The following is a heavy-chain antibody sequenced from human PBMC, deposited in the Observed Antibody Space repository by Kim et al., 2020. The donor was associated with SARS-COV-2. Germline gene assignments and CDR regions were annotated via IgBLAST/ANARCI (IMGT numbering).Heavy chain of an antibody. CDR1: GGSISRGGYY. CDR2: IYYSGST. D-gene: IGHD2-15*01. V-gene: IGHV4-31*03. CDR3: AREFHLKPYWSGGSCHSPGTGGCDP. J-gene: IGHJ5*02. Sequence: SETLSLTCTVSGGSISRGGYYWSWIRHHPGKGLEGIGYIYYSGSTYYNPSLKSRVSISVDTSKNQFSLKLSSVTAADTAVCYCAREFHLKPYWSGGSCHSPGTGGCDPWGQGTRVTVSS.